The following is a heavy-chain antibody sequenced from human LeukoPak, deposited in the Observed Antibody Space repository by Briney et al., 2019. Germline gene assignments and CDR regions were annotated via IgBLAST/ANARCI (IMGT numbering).Heavy chain of an antibody. V-gene: IGHV3-11*04. CDR1: GFTFSDYY. CDR2: ISSSGSTI. D-gene: IGHD2-2*01. CDR3: ARDALIPYCSSTSCWGGYYYYMDV. J-gene: IGHJ6*03. Sequence: GGSLRLSCAASGFTFSDYYMSWIRQAPGKGLEWVSYISSSGSTIYYADSVKGRFTISRDNAKNSLYLQMNSLRAEDTAVYYCARDALIPYCSSTSCWGGYYYYMDVWGKGTTVTVSS.